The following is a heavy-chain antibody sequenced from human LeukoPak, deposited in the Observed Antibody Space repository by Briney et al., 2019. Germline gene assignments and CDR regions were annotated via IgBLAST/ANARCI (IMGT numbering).Heavy chain of an antibody. D-gene: IGHD5-12*01. Sequence: SETLSLTCTVSGGSISSYYWSWIRQPPGKGREWIGYIYYSGSTNYNPSLKSRVTISVDTSKNQFSLKLSSVTAADTAVYYCARGPARLVAYFDYWGQGTLVTVSS. CDR2: IYYSGST. V-gene: IGHV4-59*01. J-gene: IGHJ4*02. CDR3: ARGPARLVAYFDY. CDR1: GGSISSYY.